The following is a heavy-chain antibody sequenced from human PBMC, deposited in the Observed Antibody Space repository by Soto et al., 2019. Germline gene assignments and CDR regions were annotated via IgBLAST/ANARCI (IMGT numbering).Heavy chain of an antibody. J-gene: IGHJ4*02. CDR3: ARGYCNGGSCYPGIY. Sequence: EVHLVESGGGSVQPGGSLRLSCAASGFTFNSYSMHWVCQAPGKGLEWVSYITGSSSAIYYADSVKGRFTISRDNAKNSLSLQMNSLRDEDTAVYYCARGYCNGGSCYPGIYWGQGTLVSVSS. CDR2: ITGSSSAI. CDR1: GFTFNSYS. V-gene: IGHV3-48*02. D-gene: IGHD2-15*01.